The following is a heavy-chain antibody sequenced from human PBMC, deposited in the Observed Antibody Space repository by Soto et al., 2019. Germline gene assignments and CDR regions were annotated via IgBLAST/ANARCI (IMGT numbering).Heavy chain of an antibody. CDR3: VRDFGSSSEGGMDV. D-gene: IGHD6-6*01. Sequence: WGSLRLSCAASGFTVISNYIIFFRHSPGKWLEWVTVIYSGGITFYADSVKGRFTISRDNSKNTLYLQMNNLRGEDTAVYYCVRDFGSSSEGGMDVWGQGTTVTVSS. V-gene: IGHV3-53*01. CDR2: IYSGGIT. CDR1: GFTVISNY. J-gene: IGHJ6*02.